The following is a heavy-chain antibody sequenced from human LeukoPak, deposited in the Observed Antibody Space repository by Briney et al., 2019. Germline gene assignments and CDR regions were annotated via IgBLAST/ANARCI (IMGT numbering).Heavy chain of an antibody. CDR3: ARSSYYFDSSGCQPSAFDI. J-gene: IGHJ3*02. CDR2: IYHSGST. Sequence: SETLSLTCTVSGYFISSGYYWGWIRQPPGKGLEWIGTIYHSGSTYHNPSLKSRVTISGDTSKNQFSLKLNSVTAADTAVYYCARSSYYFDSSGCQPSAFDIWGQGTMVTVSS. CDR1: GYFISSGYY. D-gene: IGHD3-22*01. V-gene: IGHV4-38-2*02.